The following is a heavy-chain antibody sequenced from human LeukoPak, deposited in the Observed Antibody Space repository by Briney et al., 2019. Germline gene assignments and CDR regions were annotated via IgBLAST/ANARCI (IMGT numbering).Heavy chain of an antibody. Sequence: PGGSLRLSCAASGFTSSSYAMHWVRQAPGKGLEWVAVISYDGSNKYYADSVKGRFTISRDNSKNTLYLQMNSLRAEDTAVYYCARGPMTTVDYWGQGTLVTVSS. D-gene: IGHD4-11*01. CDR1: GFTSSSYA. J-gene: IGHJ4*02. CDR3: ARGPMTTVDY. CDR2: ISYDGSNK. V-gene: IGHV3-30*04.